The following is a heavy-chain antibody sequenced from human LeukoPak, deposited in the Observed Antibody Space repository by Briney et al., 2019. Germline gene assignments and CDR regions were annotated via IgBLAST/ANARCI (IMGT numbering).Heavy chain of an antibody. V-gene: IGHV1-69*13. CDR3: ARDQAAYSSSPLGY. J-gene: IGHJ4*02. CDR2: IIPIFGTA. D-gene: IGHD6-6*01. Sequence: SVKVSCRASGGTFSSYAISWVRQAPGQGLEWMGGIIPIFGTANYAQKFQGRVTITADESTSTAYMELSSLRSEDTAAYYCARDQAAYSSSPLGYWGQGTLVTVSS. CDR1: GGTFSSYA.